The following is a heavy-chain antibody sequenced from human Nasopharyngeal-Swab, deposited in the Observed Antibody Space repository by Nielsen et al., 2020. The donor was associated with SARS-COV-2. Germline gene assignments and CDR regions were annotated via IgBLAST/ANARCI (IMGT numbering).Heavy chain of an antibody. CDR3: GYCSTTFCYGAYFHH. J-gene: IGHJ1*01. D-gene: IGHD2-2*01. CDR1: GGSINYNSHH. V-gene: IGHV4-39*01. CDR2: IYYTGNT. Sequence: ETLSLTCTVSGGSINYNSHHWGWIRQLPGKGLEWIGSIYYTGNTYYNPSLKSRVTISVDTSKNQFALKLSSVTAADTAMYYCGYCSTTFCYGAYFHHWGQGTLVTVSS.